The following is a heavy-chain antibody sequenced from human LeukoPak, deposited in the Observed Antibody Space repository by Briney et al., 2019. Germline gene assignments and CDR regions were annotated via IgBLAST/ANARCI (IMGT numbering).Heavy chain of an antibody. D-gene: IGHD5-24*01. CDR3: AREDLGDGSNTQGY. J-gene: IGHJ4*02. CDR1: GGSISSGVYY. CDR2: IYYNGAT. Sequence: SETLSLTCSVSGGSISSGVYYWGWIRQPPGKGLEWLGTIYYNGATQYSSSLKSRVTISLDTSKNQFSLNLRFLTAADTAVYYCAREDLGDGSNTQGYWGQGTLVIVSS. V-gene: IGHV4-39*02.